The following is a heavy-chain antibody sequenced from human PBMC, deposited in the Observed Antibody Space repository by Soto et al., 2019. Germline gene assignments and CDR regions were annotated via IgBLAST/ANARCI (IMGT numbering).Heavy chain of an antibody. Sequence: QLHLVQSGAVVKKPGASVTVSCSASGYPVTAYYMHWVRQAPGRGLEWMGGINPATGAAKYTQTFPGRVTMTRGPATGKGFMGPGGLNSEDTARFYCASGGGVGVAGSAAFDMWGQGTLVTVSS. CDR1: GYPVTAYY. J-gene: IGHJ3*02. CDR3: ASGGGVGVAGSAAFDM. V-gene: IGHV1-2*02. CDR2: INPATGAA. D-gene: IGHD3-3*01.